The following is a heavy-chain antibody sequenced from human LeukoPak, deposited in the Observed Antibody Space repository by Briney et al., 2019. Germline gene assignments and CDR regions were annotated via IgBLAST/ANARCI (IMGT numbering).Heavy chain of an antibody. Sequence: SETLSLTCAVYGGSFSGYYWSWIRQPPGKGLEWIGNIYYSGSTYYTPSLKSRVTISVDTSKNQFSLKLSSVTAADTAVYYCARLKDGYYFDYWGQGTLVTVSS. V-gene: IGHV4-34*01. CDR2: IYYSGST. J-gene: IGHJ4*02. CDR1: GGSFSGYY. D-gene: IGHD4-17*01. CDR3: ARLKDGYYFDY.